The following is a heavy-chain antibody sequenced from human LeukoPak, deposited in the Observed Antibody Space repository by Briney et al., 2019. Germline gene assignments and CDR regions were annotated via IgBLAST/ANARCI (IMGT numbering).Heavy chain of an antibody. D-gene: IGHD2-8*01. CDR1: GYTFTSYG. CDR2: INAHNGNT. CDR3: ARNRPPPRSCTNGVCYFADYYYYYMDV. Sequence: GASVKVSCKASGYTFTSYGISWVRQAPGQGLEWMGWINAHNGNTNYAQKLQGRVTMTTDTSTSTAYMELRSLRSDDTAVYYCARNRPPPRSCTNGVCYFADYYYYYMDVWGKGTTVTVSS. V-gene: IGHV1-18*01. J-gene: IGHJ6*03.